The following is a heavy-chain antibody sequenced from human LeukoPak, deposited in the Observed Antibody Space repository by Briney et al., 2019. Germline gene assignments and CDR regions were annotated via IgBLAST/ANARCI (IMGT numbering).Heavy chain of an antibody. CDR2: IYTGGGT. D-gene: IGHD6-19*01. CDR1: GITVSSNY. Sequence: GGSLRLSCAASGITVSSNYMSWVRQAPGKGLEWVSIIYTGGGTHYADSVRGRFTISRDNSKNTLYLQMNSLRAEDTAVYYCARAAVAGTPGDYWGQGTLDTVSS. J-gene: IGHJ4*02. V-gene: IGHV3-66*01. CDR3: ARAAVAGTPGDY.